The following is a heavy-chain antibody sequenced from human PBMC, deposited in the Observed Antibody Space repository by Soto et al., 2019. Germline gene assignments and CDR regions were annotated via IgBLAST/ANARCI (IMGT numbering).Heavy chain of an antibody. CDR1: GFTFSSYA. CDR2: ISGSGGST. Sequence: EVQLLESGGGLVRAGGSLRLSCAASGFTFSSYAMSWVRQAPGKGLEWVSAISGSGGSTYYADSVKGRFTISRDNSKNTLYLQMNSLRAEDTAVYYCAKHLRPKIAAAARVYDYWGQGTLVTVSS. D-gene: IGHD6-13*01. J-gene: IGHJ4*02. CDR3: AKHLRPKIAAAARVYDY. V-gene: IGHV3-23*01.